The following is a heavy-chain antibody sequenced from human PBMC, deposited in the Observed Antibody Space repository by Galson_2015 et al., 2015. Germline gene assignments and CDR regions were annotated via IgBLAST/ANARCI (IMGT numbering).Heavy chain of an antibody. CDR3: AKGRRRDGYWYFDL. CDR1: GFTFSSYA. Sequence: SLRLSCAASGFTFSSYAMSWVRQAPGKGLEWVSAISGSGGSTYYADSVKGRFTISRDNSKNALYLQMNSLRAEDTAVYYCAKGRRRDGYWYFDLWGRGTLVTVSS. V-gene: IGHV3-23*01. J-gene: IGHJ2*01. CDR2: ISGSGGST. D-gene: IGHD6-6*01.